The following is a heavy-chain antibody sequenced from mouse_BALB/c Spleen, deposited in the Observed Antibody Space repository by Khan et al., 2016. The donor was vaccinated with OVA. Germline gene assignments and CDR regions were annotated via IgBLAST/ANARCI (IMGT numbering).Heavy chain of an antibody. CDR2: ISYSGST. J-gene: IGHJ4*01. CDR3: ARKNYYGYAMDC. V-gene: IGHV3-2*02. Sequence: VQLKQSGPGLVKPSQSLSLTCTVTGYSITSGYAWNWIRQFPGNNLEWMGYISYSGSTSYNPSLRSRISITRDTSKNQFFLQLNSVTTEDTATYYCARKNYYGYAMDCWGQGTSVTVSS. D-gene: IGHD1-1*01. CDR1: GYSITSGYA.